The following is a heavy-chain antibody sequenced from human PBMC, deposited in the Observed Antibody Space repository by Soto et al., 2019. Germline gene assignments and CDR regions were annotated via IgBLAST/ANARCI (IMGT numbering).Heavy chain of an antibody. D-gene: IGHD5-12*01. J-gene: IGHJ5*02. CDR3: ARDRGYSGYDNNWFDP. V-gene: IGHV4-59*01. Sequence: SETLSLTCTVSGGSISSYYWSWIRQPPGKGLEWIGYIYYSGSTNYNPSLKSRVTISVDTSKNQFSLKLSSVTAADTAVYYCARDRGYSGYDNNWFDPWGQGTLVTVSS. CDR1: GGSISSYY. CDR2: IYYSGST.